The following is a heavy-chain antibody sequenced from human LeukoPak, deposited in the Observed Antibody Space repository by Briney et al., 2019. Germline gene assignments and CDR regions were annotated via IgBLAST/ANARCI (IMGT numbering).Heavy chain of an antibody. V-gene: IGHV3-30*18. CDR2: ISYDGSNK. Sequence: GGTLRLSCAASGFTFSSYGMSWVRQAPGKGLEWVAVISYDGSNKYFADSVKGRFTISRDNSKNTLYLQMNSLRAEDTAVYYCAKFYTGSVIPFDIWGQGTMVTVSS. CDR1: GFTFSSYG. J-gene: IGHJ3*02. D-gene: IGHD3-16*02. CDR3: AKFYTGSVIPFDI.